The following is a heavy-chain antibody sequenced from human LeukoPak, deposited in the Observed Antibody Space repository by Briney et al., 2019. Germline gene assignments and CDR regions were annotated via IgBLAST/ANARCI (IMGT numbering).Heavy chain of an antibody. Sequence: PGGSLRLSCAASGFTFSSYTMNWVRQAPGKGLEWVSSISGSSTYIYYADSVKGRFSISRDNAKNSLYLQMNSLRAEDTAVYYCAKDPYSRSFEYFQHWGQGTLVTVSS. CDR3: AKDPYSRSFEYFQH. D-gene: IGHD1-26*01. J-gene: IGHJ1*01. CDR2: ISGSSTYI. V-gene: IGHV3-21*01. CDR1: GFTFSSYT.